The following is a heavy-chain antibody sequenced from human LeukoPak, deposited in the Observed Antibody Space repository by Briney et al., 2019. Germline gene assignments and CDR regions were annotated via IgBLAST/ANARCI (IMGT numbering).Heavy chain of an antibody. CDR3: ARIGRITMVRGVIPQRYFDY. CDR1: GGSFSGYY. V-gene: IGHV4-34*01. CDR2: INHSGST. D-gene: IGHD3-10*01. J-gene: IGHJ4*02. Sequence: SETLSLTCAVYGGSFSGYYWSWISQPPGKGLEWIGEINHSGSTNYNPSLKSRVTISVDTSKNQFSLKLSSVTAADTAVYYCARIGRITMVRGVIPQRYFDYWGQGTLVTVSS.